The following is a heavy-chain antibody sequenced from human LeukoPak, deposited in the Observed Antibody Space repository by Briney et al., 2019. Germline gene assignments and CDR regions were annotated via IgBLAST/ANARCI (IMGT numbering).Heavy chain of an antibody. D-gene: IGHD3-22*01. Sequence: GGSLRLSCTASGFIFSSKWIHWVRQAQGKGLEWVSRIYNGASYTSYADSVKGRFTISRDNAKNTLYLQMNSLRAEDTAVYYCARDLPISDSSGYYLDYWGQGTVVTVSS. CDR3: ARDLPISDSSGYYLDY. CDR2: IYNGASYT. CDR1: GFIFSSKW. V-gene: IGHV3-74*01. J-gene: IGHJ4*02.